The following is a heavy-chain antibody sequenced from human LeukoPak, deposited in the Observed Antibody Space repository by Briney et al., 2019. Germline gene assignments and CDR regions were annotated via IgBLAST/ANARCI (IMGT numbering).Heavy chain of an antibody. D-gene: IGHD3-22*01. V-gene: IGHV1-2*02. CDR1: GYTFTGYY. Sequence: ASVKVSCKASGYTFTGYYMHWVRQAPGQGLEWMGWINPNSGGTNYAQKFQGRVTMTRDTSISTAYMELSRLRSDDTAVYYCARVHYYDSSGYYRSPEYYFDYWGQGTLVTVSS. CDR3: ARVHYYDSSGYYRSPEYYFDY. CDR2: INPNSGGT. J-gene: IGHJ4*02.